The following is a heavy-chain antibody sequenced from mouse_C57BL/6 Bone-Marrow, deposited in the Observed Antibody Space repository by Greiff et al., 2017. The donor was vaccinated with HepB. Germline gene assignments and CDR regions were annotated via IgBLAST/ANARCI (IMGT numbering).Heavy chain of an antibody. CDR2: ISSGGSYT. Sequence: EVKLMESGGALVKPGGSLKLSCAASGFTFSSYGMSWVRQTPDKRLEWVATISSGGSYTYYPDSVKGRFTISRDNAKNTLYLQMSSLKSEDTAMYYCARPDYWGQGTTLTVSS. CDR3: ARPDY. CDR1: GFTFSSYG. J-gene: IGHJ2*01. V-gene: IGHV5-6*01.